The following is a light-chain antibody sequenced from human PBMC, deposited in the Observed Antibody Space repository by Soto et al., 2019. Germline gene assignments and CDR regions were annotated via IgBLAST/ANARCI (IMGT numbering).Light chain of an antibody. Sequence: DIQITHSPSSLSASVGDRVTITCRASQSISSYLNWYQQKPGKAPKLLIYAASSLQSGVPSRFSGSGSGTDFTLTISSLQPEDFATYYCQQSYSTPVTLGQGTKVDIK. V-gene: IGKV1-39*01. CDR2: AAS. CDR1: QSISSY. CDR3: QQSYSTPVT. J-gene: IGKJ1*01.